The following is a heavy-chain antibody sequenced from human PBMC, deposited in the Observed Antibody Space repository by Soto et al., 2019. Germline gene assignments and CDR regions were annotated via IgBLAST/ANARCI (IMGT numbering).Heavy chain of an antibody. Sequence: QVQLQHWGAGLLKPSETLSRTCAVYGGSLSSYYWSWIRQPPGKGLEWIGEINDSGSTNYNPSFTSRVTISADTSKNQFSLKLTSVTAADTAVYYCARRVTMQYYFDYWGQGTLVPVFS. CDR3: ARRVTMQYYFDY. J-gene: IGHJ4*02. CDR2: INDSGST. V-gene: IGHV4-34*01. D-gene: IGHD2-2*01. CDR1: GGSLSSYY.